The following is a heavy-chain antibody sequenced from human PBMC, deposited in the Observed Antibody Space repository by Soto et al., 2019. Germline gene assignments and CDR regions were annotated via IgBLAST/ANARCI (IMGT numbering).Heavy chain of an antibody. V-gene: IGHV3-73*01. CDR2: IRSKANSYAT. D-gene: IGHD6-13*01. J-gene: IGHJ6*02. CDR3: TRPGSIAAAGTDYYYGMDV. Sequence: GGSLRLSCAASGFTFSGSAMHWVRQASGKGLEWVGRIRSKANSYATAYAASVKGRFTISRDDSKNTAYLQMNSQKTEDTAVYYCTRPGSIAAAGTDYYYGMDVWGQGTTVTAP. CDR1: GFTFSGSA.